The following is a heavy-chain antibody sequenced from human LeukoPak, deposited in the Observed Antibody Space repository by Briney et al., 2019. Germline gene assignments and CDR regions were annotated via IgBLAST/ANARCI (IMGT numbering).Heavy chain of an antibody. D-gene: IGHD3-3*02. V-gene: IGHV4-59*01. CDR2: MYYNRST. J-gene: IGHJ3*02. CDR3: ARALGAYDAFDI. Sequence: SETLSLTCTVSGGSISSYYWSWIRQPPGKGLEWIGYMYYNRSTNYNPSLKSRVTISVDTSKNQFSLKLSSVTAADTAVYYCARALGAYDAFDIWGQGTMVTVSS. CDR1: GGSISSYY.